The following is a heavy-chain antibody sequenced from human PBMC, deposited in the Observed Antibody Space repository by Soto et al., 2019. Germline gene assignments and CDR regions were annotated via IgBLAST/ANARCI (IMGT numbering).Heavy chain of an antibody. Sequence: SETLSLTCTVSGGSISNSSFYWGWVRQPPGKRLEWIGSIYYSGSAYYNPSLKSRLTISVDTSKNQFSLNLSSVTAADTAVYFCARRPLVRGIIPYYFDSWGQGTLVTVSS. CDR3: ARRPLVRGIIPYYFDS. CDR1: GGSISNSSFY. J-gene: IGHJ4*02. V-gene: IGHV4-39*01. CDR2: IYYSGSA. D-gene: IGHD3-10*01.